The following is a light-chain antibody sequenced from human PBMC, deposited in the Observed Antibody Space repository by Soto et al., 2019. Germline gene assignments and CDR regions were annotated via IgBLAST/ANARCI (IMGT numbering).Light chain of an antibody. CDR3: QQYNNWPPWGT. Sequence: IVMTQSPATLSVSPGERATLSCRASQSVSSNLAWYQQKPGQAPRLLIYGASTRATGIPARFSGSGSGTEFTLTISSLQSEDFAVYYCQQYNNWPPWGTFGQGTKVDIK. CDR1: QSVSSN. V-gene: IGKV3-15*01. CDR2: GAS. J-gene: IGKJ1*01.